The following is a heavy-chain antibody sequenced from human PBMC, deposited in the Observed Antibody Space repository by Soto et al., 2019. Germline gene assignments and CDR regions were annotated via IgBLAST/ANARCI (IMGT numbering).Heavy chain of an antibody. V-gene: IGHV1-8*02. CDR2: MNPNSGNT. Sequence: ASVKVSCKASGYTFTSYGISWVRQAPGQGLEWMGWMNPNSGNTSYAQKFQGRVTMTRNTSISTAYMELSSLRSEDTAVYYCARSGVVVVPAAMGSYYYYMDVWGKGTTVTVSS. J-gene: IGHJ6*03. D-gene: IGHD2-2*01. CDR1: GYTFTSYG. CDR3: ARSGVVVVPAAMGSYYYYMDV.